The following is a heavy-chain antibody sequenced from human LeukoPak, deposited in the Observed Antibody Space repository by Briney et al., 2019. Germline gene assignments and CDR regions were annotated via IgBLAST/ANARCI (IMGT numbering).Heavy chain of an antibody. V-gene: IGHV1-2*04. CDR2: INPNSGGT. J-gene: IGHJ4*02. D-gene: IGHD1-26*01. CDR3: ARDWGSGSFDFDY. CDR1: GYSFSTYP. Sequence: ASVTVSCTASGYSFSTYPINWVRQAPGQGLEWMGWINPNSGGTNYAQKFQGWVTMTRDTSISTAYMELSRLRSDDTAVYYCARDWGSGSFDFDYWGQGTLVTASS.